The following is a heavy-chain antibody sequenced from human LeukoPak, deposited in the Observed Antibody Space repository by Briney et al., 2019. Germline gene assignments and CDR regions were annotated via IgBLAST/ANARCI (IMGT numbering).Heavy chain of an antibody. V-gene: IGHV4-34*01. CDR3: ARDCYYGSGSYCY. D-gene: IGHD3-10*01. CDR1: GGSFSDHV. CDR2: VNYWGNT. Sequence: PSETLCLTCAGAGGSFSDHVWSWLRQPPGKTLEWIGEVNYWGNTNYSPSLKSRVTISIDTSTKQISLRLNSVSAADTAVYYCARDCYYGSGSYCYWGQGTLVSVAS. J-gene: IGHJ4*02.